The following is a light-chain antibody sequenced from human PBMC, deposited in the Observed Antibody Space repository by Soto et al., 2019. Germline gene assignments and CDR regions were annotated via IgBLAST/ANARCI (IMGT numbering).Light chain of an antibody. CDR3: QQYDGSPRT. J-gene: IGKJ1*01. V-gene: IGKV3-20*01. CDR1: ESFSNSY. Sequence: EIVLTQSPGTLSLSPGERGTLSCRASESFSNSYLGWFQQKPGQAPRLLIYDASSRARGIPDRFSGSGSGTDFTLTITRLEPEDFAVYHCQQYDGSPRTFGQGTKV. CDR2: DAS.